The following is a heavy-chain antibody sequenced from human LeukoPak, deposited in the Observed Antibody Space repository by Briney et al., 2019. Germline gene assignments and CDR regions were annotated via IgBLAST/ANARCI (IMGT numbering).Heavy chain of an antibody. V-gene: IGHV3-30*02. D-gene: IGHD3-3*01. Sequence: GGSLRLSCAASGFTFSSYGMHWVRQAPGKGLEWVAFIRYDGSNKYYADSVKGRFTISRDNSKNTLYLQMNSLRAEDTAVYYCAKVMLEWFLVDSNWFDPWGQGTLVTVSS. CDR2: IRYDGSNK. CDR1: GFTFSSYG. J-gene: IGHJ5*02. CDR3: AKVMLEWFLVDSNWFDP.